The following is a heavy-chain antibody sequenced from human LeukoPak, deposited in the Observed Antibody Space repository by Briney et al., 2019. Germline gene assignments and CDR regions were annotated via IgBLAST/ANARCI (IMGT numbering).Heavy chain of an antibody. CDR3: AKEVNDWLLYLDN. CDR1: GFTFSSYA. V-gene: IGHV3-30-3*01. Sequence: PGGSLRLSCAASGFTFSSYAMHWVRQAPGKGLEWVAVISYDGSNKYYADSVKGRFTISRDNSKDTLYLQMNSLRAEDTAIYYCAKEVNDWLLYLDNWGQGTLVTVSS. D-gene: IGHD3-9*01. J-gene: IGHJ4*02. CDR2: ISYDGSNK.